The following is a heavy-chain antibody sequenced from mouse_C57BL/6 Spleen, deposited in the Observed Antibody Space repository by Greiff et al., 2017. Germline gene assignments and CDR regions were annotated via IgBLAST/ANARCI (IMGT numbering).Heavy chain of an antibody. CDR2: IHPSDSDT. Sequence: QVQLQQPGAELVKPGASVKVSCKASGYTFTSYWMHWVKQRPGQGLEWIGRIHPSDSDTNYNQKFKGKATLTVDKSSSTAYMQLSSLTSEDSAVYYCATEGTTRQLRQRGFDYWGQGTTLTVSS. D-gene: IGHD3-2*02. CDR1: GYTFTSYW. V-gene: IGHV1-74*01. CDR3: ATEGTTRQLRQRGFDY. J-gene: IGHJ2*01.